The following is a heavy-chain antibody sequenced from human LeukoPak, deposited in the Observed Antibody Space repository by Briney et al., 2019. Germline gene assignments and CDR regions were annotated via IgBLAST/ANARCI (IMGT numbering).Heavy chain of an antibody. CDR3: ARAHSSGWTGDY. V-gene: IGHV1-18*01. CDR2: ISAYNGNT. CDR1: GGTFSSYA. Sequence: EASVKVSCKASGGTFSSYAISWVRQAPGQGLEWMGWISAYNGNTNYAQKLQGRVTMTTDTSTSTAYMELRSLRSDDTAVYYCARAHSSGWTGDYWGQGTLVTVSS. D-gene: IGHD6-19*01. J-gene: IGHJ4*02.